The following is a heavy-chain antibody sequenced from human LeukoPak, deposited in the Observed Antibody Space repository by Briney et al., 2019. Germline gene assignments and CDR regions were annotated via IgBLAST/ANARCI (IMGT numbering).Heavy chain of an antibody. CDR3: AKNSGSYSFYYFDY. V-gene: IGHV3-9*01. CDR1: GFTFDDYA. J-gene: IGHJ4*02. Sequence: GGSLRLSCAASGFTFDDYAMHWVRQAPGKGLEWVSGISWNSGSIVYADSVKGRFTISRDNAKNSLYLQMNSLRAVDTALYYCAKNSGSYSFYYFDYWGQGTLVTVSS. D-gene: IGHD1-26*01. CDR2: ISWNSGSI.